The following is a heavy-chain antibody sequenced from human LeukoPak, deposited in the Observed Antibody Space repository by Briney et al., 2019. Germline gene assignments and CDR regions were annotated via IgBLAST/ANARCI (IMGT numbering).Heavy chain of an antibody. J-gene: IGHJ4*02. V-gene: IGHV4-34*01. CDR2: INHSGST. CDR3: AIPGTDCSGGSCYRPSFFDY. Sequence: SETLSLTCAVYGGSFSGYYWSWIRQPPGKGLEWIGEINHSGSTNYNPSLKSRVTISVDTSKNQFSLKLSSVTAADTAVYCCAIPGTDCSGGSCYRPSFFDYWGQGTLVTVSS. CDR1: GGSFSGYY. D-gene: IGHD2-15*01.